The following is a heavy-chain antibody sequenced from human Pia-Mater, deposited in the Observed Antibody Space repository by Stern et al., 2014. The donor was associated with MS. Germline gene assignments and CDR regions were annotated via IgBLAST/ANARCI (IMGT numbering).Heavy chain of an antibody. J-gene: IGHJ3*02. V-gene: IGHV1-69*06. Sequence: VQLVESGAEAKKPGSSGNVSCKASGGTFSSYAISWVRQAPGQGLEWMGGILPNFGTANYAQKFQGRVTITADKSPSTAYMELSSLRSEDTAVYYCARDYGMTTTTGAFDIWGQGTMVTVSS. CDR3: ARDYGMTTTTGAFDI. CDR1: GGTFSSYA. D-gene: IGHD5-24*01. CDR2: ILPNFGTA.